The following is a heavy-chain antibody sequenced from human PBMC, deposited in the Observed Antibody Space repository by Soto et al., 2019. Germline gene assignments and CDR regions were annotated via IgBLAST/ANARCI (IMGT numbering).Heavy chain of an antibody. CDR2: IYYSGST. CDR3: ASHSPYSSGCYYHHFDY. D-gene: IGHD6-19*01. Sequence: PSETLSLTCTVSGGSISSSSYYWGWIRQPPGKGLEWIGSIYYSGSTYYNPSLKSRVTISVDTSKNQFSLKLSSVTAADTAVYYCASHSPYSSGCYYHHFDYWGQGTLVTVSS. V-gene: IGHV4-39*01. J-gene: IGHJ4*02. CDR1: GGSISSSSYY.